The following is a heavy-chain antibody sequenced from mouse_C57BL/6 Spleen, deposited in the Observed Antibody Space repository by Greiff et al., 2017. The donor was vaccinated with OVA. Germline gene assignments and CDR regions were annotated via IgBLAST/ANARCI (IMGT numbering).Heavy chain of an antibody. CDR2: IYPGSGST. D-gene: IGHD1-1*01. J-gene: IGHJ4*01. V-gene: IGHV1-55*01. Sequence: QVQLKQPGAELVKPGASVKMSCKASGYTFTSYWITWVKQRPGQGLEWIGDIYPGSGSTNYNEKFKSKATLTVDTSSSTAYMQLSSLTSEDSAVYYCAAGSSYQYYAMDYWGQGTSVTVSS. CDR3: AAGSSYQYYAMDY. CDR1: GYTFTSYW.